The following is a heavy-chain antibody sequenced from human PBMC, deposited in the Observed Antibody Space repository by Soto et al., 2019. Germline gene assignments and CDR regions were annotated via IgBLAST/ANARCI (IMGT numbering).Heavy chain of an antibody. D-gene: IGHD2-15*01. V-gene: IGHV1-18*01. CDR2: ISAYNGNT. CDR1: GYTFTSYG. Sequence: QVQLVQSGAEVKKPGASVKVSCKASGYTFTSYGISWVRQAPGQGLEWMGWISAYNGNTNYVQKLQGRVTMTTDTSTSTAYMELRSLRSDDTAVYYCARDHRLVVAAPSRFDPWGQGTLVTVSS. CDR3: ARDHRLVVAAPSRFDP. J-gene: IGHJ5*02.